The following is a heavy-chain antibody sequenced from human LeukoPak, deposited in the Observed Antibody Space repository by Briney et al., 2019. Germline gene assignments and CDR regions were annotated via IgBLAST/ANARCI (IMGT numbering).Heavy chain of an antibody. Sequence: ASVKVSCKASGYTFTSNGISWVRQAPGQGLEWMGWISAYNGHTNYAQKLQGRVTMTTDTSTSTAYMELRSLRSDDTAVYYCARAGWWELPRYACDIWGQGPMVTVSS. CDR2: ISAYNGHT. D-gene: IGHD1-26*01. V-gene: IGHV1-18*01. J-gene: IGHJ3*02. CDR3: ARAGWWELPRYACDI. CDR1: GYTFTSNG.